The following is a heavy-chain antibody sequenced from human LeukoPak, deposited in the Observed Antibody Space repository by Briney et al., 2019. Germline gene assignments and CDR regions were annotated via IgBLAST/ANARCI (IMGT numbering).Heavy chain of an antibody. CDR3: ARSRSGYYEDY. J-gene: IGHJ4*02. CDR2: IYYSGST. Sequence: KSSETLSLTCTVSGGSISSSSYYWGWIRQPPGKGLEWIGSIYYSGSTYYNPSLKSRVTISVDTSKNQFSLKLSSVTAADTAVYYCARSRSGYYEDYWGQGTLVTVSS. CDR1: GGSISSSSYY. D-gene: IGHD3-22*01. V-gene: IGHV4-39*07.